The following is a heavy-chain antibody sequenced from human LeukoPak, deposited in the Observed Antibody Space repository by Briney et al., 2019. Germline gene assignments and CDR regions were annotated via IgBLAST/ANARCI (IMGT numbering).Heavy chain of an antibody. J-gene: IGHJ4*02. CDR1: GFTFSSYG. D-gene: IGHD6-13*01. CDR2: IRYDGSNK. CDR3: AKDKAAAASGLVDY. Sequence: GGSLRLSCAASGFTFSSYGMHWVRQAPGKGLEWVAFIRYDGSNKYHADSVKGRFTISRDNSKNTLYLQMNSLRAEDTAVYYCAKDKAAAASGLVDYWGQGTLVTVSS. V-gene: IGHV3-30*02.